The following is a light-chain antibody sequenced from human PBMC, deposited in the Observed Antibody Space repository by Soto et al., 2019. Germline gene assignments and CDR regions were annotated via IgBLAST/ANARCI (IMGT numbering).Light chain of an antibody. V-gene: IGKV1-39*01. CDR3: QQSYSTLWT. CDR2: GAS. CDR1: QSITIY. J-gene: IGKJ1*01. Sequence: DIQMTQSPSSLSASVVDRVTITCRASQSITIYLNWYQQRPGEVPKLLIFGASTLQSGVPSRFSGSGSGTEFTLTISSLQPEDFATYYCQQSYSTLWTFGQGTKVDIK.